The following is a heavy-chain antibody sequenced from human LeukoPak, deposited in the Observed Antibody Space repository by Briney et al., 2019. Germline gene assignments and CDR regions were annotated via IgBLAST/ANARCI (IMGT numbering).Heavy chain of an antibody. CDR2: ISNSGTTI. CDR1: GFTFSSFG. Sequence: GGSLRLSCAASGFTFSSFGLNWVRQAPGKGLEWVSYISNSGTTIYYADSVRGRFTLSRDNAKHSLYLHMNSLRAEDTAVYYCARGFYYYGSGSYHFDYWGQATLVTV. J-gene: IGHJ4*02. V-gene: IGHV3-48*03. D-gene: IGHD3-10*01. CDR3: ARGFYYYGSGSYHFDY.